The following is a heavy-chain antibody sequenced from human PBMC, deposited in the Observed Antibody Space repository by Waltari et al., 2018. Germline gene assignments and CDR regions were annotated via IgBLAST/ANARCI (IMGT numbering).Heavy chain of an antibody. V-gene: IGHV3-30*18. CDR1: GFPFSSYG. D-gene: IGHD6-13*01. CDR2: IWYDGSNK. CDR3: AKASSSSWYMGINY. J-gene: IGHJ4*02. Sequence: QVQLVESGGGVVQPGRSLRLSCAASGFPFSSYGLPWVRQAPGKGLEWVAVIWYDGSNKYYADSVKGRFTISRDNSKNTLYLQMNSLRAEDTAMYYCAKASSSSWYMGINYWGQGTLVTVSS.